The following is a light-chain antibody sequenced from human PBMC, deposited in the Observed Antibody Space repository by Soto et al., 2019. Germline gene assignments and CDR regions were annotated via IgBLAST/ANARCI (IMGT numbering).Light chain of an antibody. CDR2: DAS. J-gene: IGKJ1*01. Sequence: DIQMTQSPSTLSASVGDRVTITCRASQSISSWLAWYQQKPGKAPKLLIYDASSLESGVPSRFSGSGSGTEFNLTISRLKPDDFATYYCKQYNSYSWTFGQGTKVDIK. CDR3: KQYNSYSWT. V-gene: IGKV1-5*01. CDR1: QSISSW.